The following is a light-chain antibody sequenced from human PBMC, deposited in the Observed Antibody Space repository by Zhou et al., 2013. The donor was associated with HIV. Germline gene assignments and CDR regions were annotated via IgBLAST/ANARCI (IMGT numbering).Light chain of an antibody. CDR1: QTVSSN. Sequence: EILIWQSPVTLSLSPGERATVSCRASQTVSSNLAWYQQKSGQAPRLLIFGASTRATGISDRFSGSGSGRNFTLTISRLEPEDFAVYYCQQYDIFVSFGGGTKVEIK. CDR2: GAS. J-gene: IGKJ4*01. CDR3: QQYDIFVS. V-gene: IGKV3D-15*01.